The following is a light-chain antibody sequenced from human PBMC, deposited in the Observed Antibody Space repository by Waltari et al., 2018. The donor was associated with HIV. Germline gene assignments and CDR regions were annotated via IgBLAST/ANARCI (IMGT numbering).Light chain of an antibody. V-gene: IGKV2-24*01. CDR3: MQTTQFPLT. Sequence: DIVMTQTPLSSPVTIGQPASISCRSSQSLVRSDGDSYLSWLHQRPGQPPRVLIYKTSNRFSGVPDRFSGSGAGTDFTLTISRVEAEDVGIYYCMQTTQFPLTFGGGTKVEIK. CDR1: QSLVRSDGDSY. J-gene: IGKJ4*01. CDR2: KTS.